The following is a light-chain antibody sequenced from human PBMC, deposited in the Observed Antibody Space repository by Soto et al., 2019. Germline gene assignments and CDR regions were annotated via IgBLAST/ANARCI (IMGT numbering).Light chain of an antibody. CDR2: DAS. J-gene: IGKJ5*01. CDR3: QQYENLPT. CDR1: QGISSW. V-gene: IGKV1-33*01. Sequence: DNKRTQSPSSVSASVGAIRTTTFRASQGISSWLNWYQQKPGRAPKLLIYDASNLEAGVPSRFRGSGSGTDFTFTISRLQPEDIATYYCQQYENLPTFGQGTRLEIK.